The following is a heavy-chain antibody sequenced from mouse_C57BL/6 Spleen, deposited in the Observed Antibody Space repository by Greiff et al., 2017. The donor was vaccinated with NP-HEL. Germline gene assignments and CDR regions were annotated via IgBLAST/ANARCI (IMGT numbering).Heavy chain of an antibody. D-gene: IGHD2-5*01. V-gene: IGHV3-6*01. CDR2: ISYDGSN. J-gene: IGHJ2*01. CDR1: GYSITSGYY. Sequence: EVQLQESGPGLVKPSQSLSLTCSVTGYSITSGYYWNWIRQFPGNKLEWMGDISYDGSNNYNPTLKNRISITSDTSKNQFFLKLNSVTTEDTATYDCAREEYSNYECWGKGTTLTVSS. CDR3: AREEYSNYEC.